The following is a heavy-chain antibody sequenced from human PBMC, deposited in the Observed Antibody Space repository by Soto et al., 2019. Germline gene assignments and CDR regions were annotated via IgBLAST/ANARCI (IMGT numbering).Heavy chain of an antibody. J-gene: IGHJ5*02. CDR3: ARGPPERKSWFDP. Sequence: QVQLVQSGAVVQKPGSSVKVSGKASGGTFSSYSVSWVRQAPGQGLEYMGGIIPMFGTTNYAQKFQGRVTITADESTTTVYMELRRLRSEDTAVYYCARGPPERKSWFDPWGQGSLVTVSS. V-gene: IGHV1-69*01. CDR2: IIPMFGTT. CDR1: GGTFSSYS.